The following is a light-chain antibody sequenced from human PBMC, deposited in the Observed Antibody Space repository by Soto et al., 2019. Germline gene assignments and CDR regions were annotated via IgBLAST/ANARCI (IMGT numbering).Light chain of an antibody. V-gene: IGKV4-1*01. J-gene: IGKJ2*01. CDR3: QQYESTPPT. CDR2: WAS. CDR1: QSVLYSSNNKNY. Sequence: DIVMTQSPDSLAVSLGERATINFKSSQSVLYSSNNKNYLAWYQQRPGQPPKLLIYWASTRESGVPDRFSGSGSGTDFTLTITSLQAEDVAVYYCQQYESTPPTFGQGTKLRSN.